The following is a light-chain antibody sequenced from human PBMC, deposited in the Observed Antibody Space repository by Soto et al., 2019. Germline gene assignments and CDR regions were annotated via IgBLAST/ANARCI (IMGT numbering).Light chain of an antibody. V-gene: IGLV2-23*01. J-gene: IGLJ3*02. Sequence: QSALTQPASVSGSPGQSITISCTGTSSDVGGYNFVSWYQQHPGKAPKLIIYEGTKRPSGVSNRFSGSKSGNTASLTISGLQAEDEADYYCFSYAGSNTPLVFGGGTKVTVL. CDR3: FSYAGSNTPLV. CDR1: SSDVGGYNF. CDR2: EGT.